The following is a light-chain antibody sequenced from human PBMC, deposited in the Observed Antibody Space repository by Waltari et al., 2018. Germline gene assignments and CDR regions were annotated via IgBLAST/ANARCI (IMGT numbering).Light chain of an antibody. Sequence: DIQMTQSPSTLSASVGDRVTIICRASQSISGWLAWYQQKPGKAHKLLIYQASTLQGGVPSRFSGSGSGTEFTLIISSLQPDDFATYYCQQYYSYPYTFGQGTKLEFK. J-gene: IGKJ2*01. CDR1: QSISGW. V-gene: IGKV1-5*02. CDR3: QQYYSYPYT. CDR2: QAS.